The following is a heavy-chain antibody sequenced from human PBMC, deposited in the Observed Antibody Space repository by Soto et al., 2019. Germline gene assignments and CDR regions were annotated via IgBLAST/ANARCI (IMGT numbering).Heavy chain of an antibody. D-gene: IGHD1-1*01. CDR1: GYTFTSYG. Sequence: QVQLVQSGAEVKKPGASVKVSCKASGYTFTSYGISWVRQAPGQGLEWMGWISAYNGNTNYAQKLQGRVTMTTDPSTSTAYRELRSLRSHDTAVYYCARRYNWNDVVDYWGQGTLVTVSS. CDR2: ISAYNGNT. CDR3: ARRYNWNDVVDY. J-gene: IGHJ4*02. V-gene: IGHV1-18*04.